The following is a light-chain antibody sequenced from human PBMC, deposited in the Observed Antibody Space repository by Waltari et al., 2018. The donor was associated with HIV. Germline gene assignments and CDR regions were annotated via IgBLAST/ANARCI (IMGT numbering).Light chain of an antibody. CDR2: GAS. V-gene: IGKV3-15*01. Sequence: EIVMTQSPATLSVSAGERATLACRASQSLSSHLAWYQQKPAQAPRPHICGASTRATGIPARFSCSGSGTEFTLTLSSLQSEDFAVYYCQQYNNWPTMWTFGQGTKVEIK. CDR1: QSLSSH. CDR3: QQYNNWPTMWT. J-gene: IGKJ1*01.